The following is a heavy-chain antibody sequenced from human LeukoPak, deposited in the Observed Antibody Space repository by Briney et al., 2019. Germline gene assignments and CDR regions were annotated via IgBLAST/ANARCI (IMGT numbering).Heavy chain of an antibody. CDR2: IKQDGSEK. V-gene: IGHV3-7*01. Sequence: GGSLRLSCAASGFTFSSHWMSWVRQAPGKGLEWVANIKQDGSEKYYVDSVKGRFTISRNNAKNSLYLQMNSLRAEDTAVYYCARDDCSSISCYHNWFDPWGQGTLVTVSS. J-gene: IGHJ5*02. D-gene: IGHD2-2*01. CDR1: GFTFSSHW. CDR3: ARDDCSSISCYHNWFDP.